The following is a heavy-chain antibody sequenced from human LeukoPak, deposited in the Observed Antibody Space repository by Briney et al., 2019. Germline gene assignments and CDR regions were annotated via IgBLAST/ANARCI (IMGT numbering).Heavy chain of an antibody. CDR3: ARDPTYGDYVLDLDY. V-gene: IGHV1-69*04. CDR2: IIPILGIA. CDR1: GYTFTSYY. J-gene: IGHJ4*02. D-gene: IGHD4-17*01. Sequence: SVKVSCKASGYTFTSYYMHWVRQAPGQGLEWMGRIIPILGIANYAQKFQGRVTITADKSTSTAYMELSSLRSEDTAVYYCARDPTYGDYVLDLDYWGQGTLVTVSS.